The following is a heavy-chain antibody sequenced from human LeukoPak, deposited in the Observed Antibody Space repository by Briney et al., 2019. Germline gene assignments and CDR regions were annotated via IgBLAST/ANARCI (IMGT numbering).Heavy chain of an antibody. V-gene: IGHV3-48*01. CDR1: GFTFSSYE. Sequence: GGSLRLSCAASGFTFSSYEMNWVRQAPGKGLEWVSYISSSSSTIYYADSVKGRFTISRDNAKNSLYLQMNSLRAEDTAVYYCARDLYFYLAARPNDYWGQGTLVTVSS. J-gene: IGHJ4*02. CDR2: ISSSSSTI. CDR3: ARDLYFYLAARPNDY. D-gene: IGHD6-6*01.